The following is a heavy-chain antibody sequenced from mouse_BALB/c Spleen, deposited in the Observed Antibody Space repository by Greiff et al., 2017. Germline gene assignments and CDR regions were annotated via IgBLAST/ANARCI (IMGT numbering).Heavy chain of an antibody. CDR3: ARSKFYYYGSSYDYYAMDY. J-gene: IGHJ4*01. CDR2: ILPGSGST. CDR1: GYTFSSYW. D-gene: IGHD1-1*01. Sequence: QVQLQQSGAELMKPGASVKISCKATGYTFSSYWIEWVKQRPGHGLEWIGEILPGSGSTNYNEKFKGKATFTADTSSNTAYMQLSSLTSEDSAVYYCARSKFYYYGSSYDYYAMDYWGQGTSVTVSS. V-gene: IGHV1-9*01.